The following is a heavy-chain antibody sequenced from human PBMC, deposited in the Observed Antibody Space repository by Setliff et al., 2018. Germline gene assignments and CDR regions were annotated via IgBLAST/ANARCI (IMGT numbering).Heavy chain of an antibody. V-gene: IGHV1-69*05. CDR3: ARADYIRYFYMDA. Sequence: ASVKVSCKAPGGTFSKYAIAWVRQAPGQGLEWMGGIIPMFGTTNYAQNFQGRVTITTVGSTSTAYMELSSPRSEDTAVYYCARADYIRYFYMDAWGKGTTVTVSS. D-gene: IGHD4-4*01. CDR2: IIPMFGTT. CDR1: GGTFSKYA. J-gene: IGHJ6*03.